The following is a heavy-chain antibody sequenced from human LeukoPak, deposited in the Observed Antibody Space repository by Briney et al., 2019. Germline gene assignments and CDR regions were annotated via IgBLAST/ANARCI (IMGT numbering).Heavy chain of an antibody. J-gene: IGHJ4*02. V-gene: IGHV3-23*01. CDR2: ISGSGGST. Sequence: GGSLRLSCAASGFTFSSYGMSWVRQAPGKGLEWVSGISGSGGSTYYADSVKGRFTVSRDNSKNTLYLQMNSLRAEDTAVYYCAKSSGSYNMNWGQGTLVTVSS. D-gene: IGHD3-10*01. CDR1: GFTFSSYG. CDR3: AKSSGSYNMN.